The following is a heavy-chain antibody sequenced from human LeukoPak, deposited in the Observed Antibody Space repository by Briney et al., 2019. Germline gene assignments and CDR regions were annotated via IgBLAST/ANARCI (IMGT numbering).Heavy chain of an antibody. CDR2: IRYDGSNK. V-gene: IGHV3-30*02. CDR1: GFTFSSYG. J-gene: IGHJ3*02. CDR3: VGERGDAFDT. Sequence: GGSLRLSCAASGFTFSSYGMHWVRQAPGKGLEWVAFIRYDGSNKYYADSVKGRFTISRDNAKNSLYLQMNSLRAEDTALYYCVGERGDAFDTWGQGTPVTVSP. D-gene: IGHD1-1*01.